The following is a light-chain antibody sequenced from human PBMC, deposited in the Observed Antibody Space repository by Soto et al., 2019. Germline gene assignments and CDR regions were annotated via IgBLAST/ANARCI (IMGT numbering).Light chain of an antibody. CDR1: SSDGGGYNY. CDR2: DVS. V-gene: IGLV2-14*01. J-gene: IGLJ2*01. Sequence: QSALTQPASVSGSPGQSITISCTGTSSDGGGYNYVSWYQQHPGKAPKLMIYDVSNRPSGVSNRFSGSKSGNTASLPISGLQAEDEADYYCSSYTSSSTLVVFGGGTKLTVL. CDR3: SSYTSSSTLVV.